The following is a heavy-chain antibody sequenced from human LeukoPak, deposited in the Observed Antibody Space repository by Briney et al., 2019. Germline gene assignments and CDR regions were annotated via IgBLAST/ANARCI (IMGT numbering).Heavy chain of an antibody. J-gene: IGHJ3*02. D-gene: IGHD2-2*01. Sequence: SETLSLTCAVSGASIREYYWSWIRQPPGKGPEWIGYIYGNGTTFYNPSLKSRVTMSVDTSRNRFSLNLRSVTAADTAVYYSARTLCSRTSCYDGLGNAFDIWGQGTRVTVSA. CDR3: ARTLCSRTSCYDGLGNAFDI. CDR1: GASIREYY. CDR2: IYGNGTT. V-gene: IGHV4-4*09.